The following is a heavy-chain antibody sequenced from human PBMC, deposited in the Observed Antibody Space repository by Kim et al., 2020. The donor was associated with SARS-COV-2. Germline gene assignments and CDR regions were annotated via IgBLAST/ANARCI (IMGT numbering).Heavy chain of an antibody. CDR3: ASPRPRGFGERPSSAFDI. CDR1: GGSISSGGYY. V-gene: IGHV4-31*03. CDR2: IYYSGST. J-gene: IGHJ3*02. Sequence: SETLSLTCTVSGGSISSGGYYWSWIRQHPGKGLEWIGYIYYSGSTYYNPSLKSRVTISVDTSKNQFSLKLSSVTAADTAVYYCASPRPRGFGERPSSAFDIWGQGTMVTVSS. D-gene: IGHD3-10*01.